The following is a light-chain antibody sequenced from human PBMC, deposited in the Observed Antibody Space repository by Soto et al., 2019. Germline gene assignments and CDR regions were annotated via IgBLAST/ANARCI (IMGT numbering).Light chain of an antibody. CDR2: EGD. J-gene: IGLJ1*01. V-gene: IGLV2-23*01. CDR3: CTHAGRNTYV. Sequence: QSALTQPASVSGSPGQSITIFCTGVGSDVGGRNLVSWYLHRPGEGPQLLVFEGDKRPSGVSDRFSASKSANTASLTISGLQAEDEADYYCCTHAGRNTYVFGTGTKVTVL. CDR1: GSDVGGRNL.